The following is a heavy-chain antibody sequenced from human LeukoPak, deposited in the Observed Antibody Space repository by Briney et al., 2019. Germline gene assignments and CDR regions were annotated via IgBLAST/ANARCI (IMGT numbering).Heavy chain of an antibody. Sequence: QPGGSLRLSCAASGFTFSSYAMSWVRQAPGKGLEWVSAISGSGGSTYYADSVKGRFTISRDNSKNTLYLQMNSLRAEDTAVYYCASRHYYDSKEGDYYYYGMDVWGQGTTVTVSS. J-gene: IGHJ6*02. CDR3: ASRHYYDSKEGDYYYYGMDV. D-gene: IGHD3-22*01. CDR2: ISGSGGST. V-gene: IGHV3-23*01. CDR1: GFTFSSYA.